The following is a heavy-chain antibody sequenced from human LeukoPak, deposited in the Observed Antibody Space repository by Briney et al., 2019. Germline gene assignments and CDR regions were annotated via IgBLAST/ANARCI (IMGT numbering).Heavy chain of an antibody. D-gene: IGHD3-9*01. Sequence: PSGSLSLTCAVSGGSISSSNWWSWVRQPPGKGLEWIGEIYHSGSTNYNPSLKSRVTISVDKSKNQFSLKLSSVTAADTAVYYCARAHPLTGYDPLDYWGQGTLVTVSS. CDR1: GGSISSSNW. CDR3: ARAHPLTGYDPLDY. V-gene: IGHV4-4*02. CDR2: IYHSGST. J-gene: IGHJ4*02.